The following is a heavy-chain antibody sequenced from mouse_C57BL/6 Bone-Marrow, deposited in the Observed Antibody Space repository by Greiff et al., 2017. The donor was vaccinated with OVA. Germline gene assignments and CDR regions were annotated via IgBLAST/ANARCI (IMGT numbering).Heavy chain of an antibody. J-gene: IGHJ3*01. CDR3: ARAYYSNPAWFAY. Sequence: DVKLVESGGDLVKPGGSLKLSCAASGFTFSSYGMSWVRQTPDKRLEWVATISSGGSYTYYPDSVKGRFTISRDNAKNTLYLQMSSLKSEDTAMDYCARAYYSNPAWFAYWGQGTLVTVSA. V-gene: IGHV5-6*02. D-gene: IGHD2-5*01. CDR1: GFTFSSYG. CDR2: ISSGGSYT.